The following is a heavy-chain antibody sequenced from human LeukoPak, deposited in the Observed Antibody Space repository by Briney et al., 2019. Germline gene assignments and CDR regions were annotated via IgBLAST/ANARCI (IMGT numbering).Heavy chain of an antibody. CDR2: INQDGSEK. D-gene: IGHD5-12*01. J-gene: IGHJ4*02. Sequence: PGGSLRLSCAASGFTFSTYWMSWVRQGPGKGLEWLGNINQDGSEKYNVDSVKGRFTISRDNAKKSLYLQMNSLRAEDTAVYYCARDDLEVATFDNWGQGTLVTASS. V-gene: IGHV3-7*04. CDR1: GFTFSTYW. CDR3: ARDDLEVATFDN.